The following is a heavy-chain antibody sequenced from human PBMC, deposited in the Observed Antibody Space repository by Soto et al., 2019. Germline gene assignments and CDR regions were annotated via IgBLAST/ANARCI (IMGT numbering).Heavy chain of an antibody. V-gene: IGHV3-7*03. CDR3: ARDKKAGYSSGWAYYYYGMDV. J-gene: IGHJ6*02. D-gene: IGHD6-19*01. Sequence: EVQLVESGGGLVQPGGSLRLSCAASGFTFSSYWMSWVRQAPGKGLEWVANIKQDGSEKYYVDSVKGRFTISRDNAKNSLYLQMNSLRAEDTAVYYCARDKKAGYSSGWAYYYYGMDVWGQGTTVPVSS. CDR1: GFTFSSYW. CDR2: IKQDGSEK.